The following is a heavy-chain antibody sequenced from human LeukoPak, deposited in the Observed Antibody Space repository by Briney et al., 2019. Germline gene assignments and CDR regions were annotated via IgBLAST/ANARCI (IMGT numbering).Heavy chain of an antibody. D-gene: IGHD3-9*01. J-gene: IGHJ4*02. CDR3: AAISHYLGFDY. Sequence: GASVKVSCKVPGYTLTELSMHWVRQAPGKGREWMGGFDPEDGETIYAQKFQGRVTMTEDTSTDTAYMELSSLRSEDTAVYYCAAISHYLGFDYWGQGTLVTASS. CDR1: GYTLTELS. V-gene: IGHV1-24*01. CDR2: FDPEDGET.